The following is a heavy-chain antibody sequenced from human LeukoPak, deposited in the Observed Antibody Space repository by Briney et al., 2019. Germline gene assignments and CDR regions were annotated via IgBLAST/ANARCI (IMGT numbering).Heavy chain of an antibody. CDR2: IYTSGST. Sequence: SETLSLTCTVSGGSISSYYWSWIRQPAGKGLEWIGRIYTSGSTNYNPSLKSRVTMSVDTSKNQFSLKLSSVTAADTAVYYCARGGNVDTAHNWKRTYYMDVWGKGTTVTVSS. CDR1: GGSISSYY. J-gene: IGHJ6*03. D-gene: IGHD5-18*01. CDR3: ARGGNVDTAHNWKRTYYMDV. V-gene: IGHV4-4*07.